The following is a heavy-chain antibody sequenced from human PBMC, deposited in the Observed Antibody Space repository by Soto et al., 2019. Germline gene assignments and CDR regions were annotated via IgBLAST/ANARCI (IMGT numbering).Heavy chain of an antibody. J-gene: IGHJ4*02. CDR2: INAGNGNT. CDR1: GYTFTSYA. CDR3: ARDRLIRAVVAASSFDY. Sequence: ASVKVSCKASGYTFTSYAMHWVRQAPGQRLEWMGWINAGNGNTKYSQKFQGRVTITRDTSASTAYMELSSLRSEDTAVYYCARDRLIRAVVAASSFDYWGQGTMVTVYS. D-gene: IGHD2-15*01. V-gene: IGHV1-3*01.